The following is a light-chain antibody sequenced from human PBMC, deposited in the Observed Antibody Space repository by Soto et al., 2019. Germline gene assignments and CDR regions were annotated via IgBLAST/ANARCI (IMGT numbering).Light chain of an antibody. J-gene: IGLJ2*01. CDR1: SSNIGAGYD. V-gene: IGLV1-40*01. Sequence: QSVLTQPPSVSGAPGQRVTISCTGSSSNIGAGYDVYWYQQLPGTAPKLLIYGNSNRPSGVPDRFSGSKSGTSASLAITGLQADDEADYYCQSYASSLSGHVVFGGGTKLTVL. CDR3: QSYASSLSGHVV. CDR2: GNS.